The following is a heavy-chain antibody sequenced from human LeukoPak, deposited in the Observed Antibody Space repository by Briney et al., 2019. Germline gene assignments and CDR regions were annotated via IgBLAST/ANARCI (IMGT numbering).Heavy chain of an antibody. V-gene: IGHV1-24*01. CDR3: ARDPPFGVVTTNWFDP. J-gene: IGHJ5*02. CDR1: GYTLTELS. CDR2: FDPEDGET. Sequence: ASVKVSCKVSGYTLTELSMHWVRQAPGKGLEWMGGFDPEDGETIYAQKFQGRVTMTRDTSISTAYMELSRLRSDDTAVYYCARDPPFGVVTTNWFDPWGQGTLVTVSS. D-gene: IGHD3-3*01.